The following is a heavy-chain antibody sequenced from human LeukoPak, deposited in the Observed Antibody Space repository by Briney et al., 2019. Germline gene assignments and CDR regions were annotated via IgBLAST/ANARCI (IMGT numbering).Heavy chain of an antibody. CDR2: IYSGGST. CDR1: GGSISSSSDY. V-gene: IGHV3-53*01. CDR3: ARDLPGRV. Sequence: GTLSLTCTVSGGSISSSSDYWGWIRQAPGKGLEWVSVIYSGGSTYYADSVKGRFTISRDNSKNTLYLQMNSLRAEDTAVYYCARDLPGRVWGQGTLVTVSS. D-gene: IGHD1-1*01. J-gene: IGHJ4*02.